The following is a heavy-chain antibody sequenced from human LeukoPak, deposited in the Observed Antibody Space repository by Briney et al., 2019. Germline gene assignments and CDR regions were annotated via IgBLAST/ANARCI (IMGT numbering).Heavy chain of an antibody. D-gene: IGHD1-1*01. V-gene: IGHV4-4*07. Sequence: SETLSLTCTVSGGSFNSYYCSWIRRPAGKGLEWIGRISTSGSTNYNPSLKSRVTMSVDTSKKQYSLKLSSVTAADTAVYYCARDTDWNDAWFDPWGQGTLVTVSS. CDR3: ARDTDWNDAWFDP. CDR2: ISTSGST. J-gene: IGHJ5*02. CDR1: GGSFNSYY.